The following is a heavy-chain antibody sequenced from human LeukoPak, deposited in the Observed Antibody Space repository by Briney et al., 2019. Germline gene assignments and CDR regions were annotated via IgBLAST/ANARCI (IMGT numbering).Heavy chain of an antibody. D-gene: IGHD1-1*01. J-gene: IGHJ3*02. CDR1: GGSFSGYY. Sequence: SETLSLTCAVYGGSFSGYYWSWIRQPPGKGLEWIGEVNHSGSPNYNPSLKSRVTISIDTSKNQFSLKLSPVTAADTAVYYCARDQLERVDGAFDIWGQGTLVTVSS. CDR2: VNHSGSP. CDR3: ARDQLERVDGAFDI. V-gene: IGHV4-34*01.